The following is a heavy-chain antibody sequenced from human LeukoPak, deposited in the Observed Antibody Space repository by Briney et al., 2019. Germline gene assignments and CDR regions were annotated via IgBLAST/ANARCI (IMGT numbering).Heavy chain of an antibody. D-gene: IGHD3-22*01. Sequence: SQTLSLTCAISGDSVSSNSAAWNWIRQSPSRGLEWLGRTYYRSKWYNDYAVSVKSRITINPDTSKNQFSLQLNSVTPEDTAVYYCAREVTMIVVVINGRYYFDYWGQGTLVTVSS. CDR3: AREVTMIVVVINGRYYFDY. J-gene: IGHJ4*02. CDR1: GDSVSSNSAA. CDR2: TYYRSKWYN. V-gene: IGHV6-1*01.